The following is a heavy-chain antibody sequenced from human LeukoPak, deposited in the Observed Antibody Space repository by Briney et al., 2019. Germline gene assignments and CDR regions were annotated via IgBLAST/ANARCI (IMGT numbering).Heavy chain of an antibody. CDR1: GGSFSGYY. V-gene: IGHV4-34*01. J-gene: IGHJ4*02. Sequence: SETLSLTCAVYGGSFSGYYWSWIRQPPGKGLEWIGEINHSGSTNYNPSLESRVTISVDTSKNQFSLKLSSVTAADTAVYYCARRGYSYGYNYFDYWGQGTLVTVSS. CDR2: INHSGST. CDR3: ARRGYSYGYNYFDY. D-gene: IGHD5-18*01.